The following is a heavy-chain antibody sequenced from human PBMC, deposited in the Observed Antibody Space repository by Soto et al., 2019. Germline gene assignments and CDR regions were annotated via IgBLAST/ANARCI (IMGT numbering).Heavy chain of an antibody. Sequence: SETLSLTCTVSGGSISSDHYHWTWIRQPPGKGLEWIGYIHYSGSIYYNPSLQSRVTMSVDTSKNLFSLKLSSVTAADTAVYFCAREDDGGDRDYYGLDVWGQGTTVSVSS. CDR1: GGSISSDHYH. J-gene: IGHJ6*02. D-gene: IGHD2-21*02. CDR3: AREDDGGDRDYYGLDV. CDR2: IHYSGSI. V-gene: IGHV4-30-4*01.